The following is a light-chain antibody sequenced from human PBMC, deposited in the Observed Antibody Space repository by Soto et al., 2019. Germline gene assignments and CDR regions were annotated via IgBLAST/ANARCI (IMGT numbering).Light chain of an antibody. Sequence: EIVLTQSPATLSVSPGESATLSCRASQSVSSNLAWYRQKPGQAPRLLIYGASTRATGLPARFSGSGSETEFTLTISGLQSEDFAVYFCQQYNNWPLTFGPGTKVDI. CDR2: GAS. CDR1: QSVSSN. CDR3: QQYNNWPLT. V-gene: IGKV3-15*01. J-gene: IGKJ3*01.